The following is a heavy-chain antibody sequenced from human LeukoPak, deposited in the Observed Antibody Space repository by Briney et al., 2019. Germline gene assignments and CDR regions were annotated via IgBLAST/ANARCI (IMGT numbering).Heavy chain of an antibody. CDR1: GYSISSGYY. Sequence: SETLSLTCAVSGYSISSGYYWGWIRQPPGKGLAWIGSIYHSGSTYHNPSLKSRVTIPVHTSKTQFSLKLSSVTAADTAVYYCARDVPTMVRGVIALAYCMDVGGKATTVTLPS. CDR3: ARDVPTMVRGVIALAYCMDV. D-gene: IGHD3-10*01. V-gene: IGHV4-38-2*02. CDR2: IYHSGST. J-gene: IGHJ6*04.